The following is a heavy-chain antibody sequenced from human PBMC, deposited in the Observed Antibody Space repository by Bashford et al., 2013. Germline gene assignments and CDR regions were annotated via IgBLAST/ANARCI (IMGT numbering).Heavy chain of an antibody. V-gene: IGHV3-23*01. CDR1: GFTLRTND. Sequence: GGSLRLSCAASGFTLRTNDIHWVRQSTGKVWSGVSAIGATGRLIYYAESVKGRFTISRDNSKNTLYLQMNSLSPEDTAVYYCAKDRGSVGYTYKGYFDYWGQGTLVTVSS. CDR3: AKDRGSVGYTYKGYFDY. J-gene: IGHJ4*02. D-gene: IGHD5-18*01. CDR2: IGATGRLI.